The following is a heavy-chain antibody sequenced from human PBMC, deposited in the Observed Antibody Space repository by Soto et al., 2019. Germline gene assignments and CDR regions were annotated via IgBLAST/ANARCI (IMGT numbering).Heavy chain of an antibody. Sequence: SETLSLTCAVYGGSFSGYYWSWIRQPPGKGLEWIGEINHSGSTNYNPSLKSRVTISVDTSKNQFSLKLSSVTAADTAVYYCAKAGGDIVVAEYGMDVWGQGTTVTVSS. D-gene: IGHD2-2*01. CDR3: AKAGGDIVVAEYGMDV. CDR2: INHSGST. CDR1: GGSFSGYY. V-gene: IGHV4-34*01. J-gene: IGHJ6*02.